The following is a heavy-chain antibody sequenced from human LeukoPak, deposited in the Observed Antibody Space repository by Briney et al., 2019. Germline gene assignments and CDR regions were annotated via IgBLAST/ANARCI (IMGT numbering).Heavy chain of an antibody. V-gene: IGHV4-61*05. Sequence: PSETLSLTCTVSGGSISSSSYYWGWIRQPPGKGLEWIGYIYYSGSTNYNPSLKSRVTISVDTSKNQFSLKLSSVTAADTAVYYCARSLGSSWYVGSSAYWFDPWGQGTLVTVSS. J-gene: IGHJ5*02. CDR3: ARSLGSSWYVGSSAYWFDP. CDR2: IYYSGST. D-gene: IGHD6-13*01. CDR1: GGSISSSSYY.